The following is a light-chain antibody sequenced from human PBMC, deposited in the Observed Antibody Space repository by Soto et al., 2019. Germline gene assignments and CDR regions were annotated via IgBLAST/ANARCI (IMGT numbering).Light chain of an antibody. CDR1: QSISSR. V-gene: IGKV1-5*01. Sequence: DIQMTQSPSTLSASVGDRVTITCRASQSISSRLDWYQQKPGKAPRLLIYDASYLERGVPSRFRGSGSGTEFTLTLRDLQPDDLATYYCQQYNSFLTFGQGTKVEI. CDR2: DAS. CDR3: QQYNSFLT. J-gene: IGKJ1*01.